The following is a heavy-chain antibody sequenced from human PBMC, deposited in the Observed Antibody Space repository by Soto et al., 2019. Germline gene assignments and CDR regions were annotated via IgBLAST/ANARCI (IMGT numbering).Heavy chain of an antibody. J-gene: IGHJ4*02. D-gene: IGHD5-12*01. CDR3: VKSAGDQWMFDY. CDR2: LSHSATNI. Sequence: EVHLSESGRGLVQPGGSLRLSCAASGFTFNSYAMSWVRQAPGKGLHWVSALSHSATNIFYADSVRGRFTISRDNSKNTLSLQMNSLRAEDTAIYYCVKSAGDQWMFDYWGQGILVTVSS. CDR1: GFTFNSYA. V-gene: IGHV3-23*01.